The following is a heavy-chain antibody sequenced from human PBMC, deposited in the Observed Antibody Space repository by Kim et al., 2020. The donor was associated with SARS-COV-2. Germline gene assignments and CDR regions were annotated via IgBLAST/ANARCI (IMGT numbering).Heavy chain of an antibody. CDR2: SDNI. D-gene: IGHD5-18*01. J-gene: IGHJ4*02. CDR3: ASRYSYGF. V-gene: IGHV3-48*02. Sequence: SDNIHYTDSVKGRFSISRDDATSSLYLQMNSLRDEDSGVYYCASRYSYGFWGQGTLVTVSS.